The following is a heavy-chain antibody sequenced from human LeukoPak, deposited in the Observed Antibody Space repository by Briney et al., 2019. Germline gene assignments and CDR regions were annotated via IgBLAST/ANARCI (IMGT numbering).Heavy chain of an antibody. V-gene: IGHV1-2*02. CDR1: GYTFTGYY. CDR3: AREMGVYPNHFDY. Sequence: ASVKVSCKASGYTFTGYYMHWVRQAPGQGLEWMGWINPNSGGTNYAQKLQGRVTMTTDTSTSTAYMELRSLRSDDTAVYYCAREMGVYPNHFDYWGQGTLVTVSS. J-gene: IGHJ4*02. CDR2: INPNSGGT. D-gene: IGHD5/OR15-5a*01.